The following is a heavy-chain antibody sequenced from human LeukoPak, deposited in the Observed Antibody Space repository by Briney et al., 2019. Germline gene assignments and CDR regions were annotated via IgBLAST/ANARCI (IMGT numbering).Heavy chain of an antibody. CDR2: INHSGST. J-gene: IGHJ4*02. D-gene: IGHD3-22*01. CDR3: ARAGRSGYYFDY. CDR1: GGSFSGYY. Sequence: SETLSLTCAVYGGSFSGYYWSWIRQPPGKGLEWIGEINHSGSTNYNPSLKSRVTISVDTSKNQFSLKLSSVTAADTAVYYCARAGRSGYYFDYWGQGTLVTVSS. V-gene: IGHV4-34*01.